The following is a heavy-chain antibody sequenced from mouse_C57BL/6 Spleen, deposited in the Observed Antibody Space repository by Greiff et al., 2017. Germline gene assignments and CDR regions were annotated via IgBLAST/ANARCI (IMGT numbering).Heavy chain of an antibody. Sequence: EVKVVESGEGLVKPGGSLKLSCAASGFTFSSYAMSWVRQTPEKRLEWVAYISSGGDYIYYADTVKGRFTISRDNARNTLYLQMSSLKSEDTAMYYCTRDTGTISFAYWGQGTLVTVSA. J-gene: IGHJ3*01. V-gene: IGHV5-9-1*02. CDR2: ISSGGDYI. CDR1: GFTFSSYA. D-gene: IGHD4-1*01. CDR3: TRDTGTISFAY.